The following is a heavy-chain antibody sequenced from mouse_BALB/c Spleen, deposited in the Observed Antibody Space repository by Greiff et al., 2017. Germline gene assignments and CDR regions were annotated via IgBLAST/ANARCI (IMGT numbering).Heavy chain of an antibody. V-gene: IGHV5-17*02. Sequence: EVKLVESGGGLVQPGGSRKLSCAASGFTFSSFGMHWVRQAPEKGLEWVAYISSGSSTIYYADTVKGRFTISRDNPKNTLFLQMTSLRSEDTAMYYCARGSDYDVEVWFAYWGQGTLVTVSA. D-gene: IGHD2-4*01. CDR2: ISSGSSTI. CDR1: GFTFSSFG. J-gene: IGHJ3*01. CDR3: ARGSDYDVEVWFAY.